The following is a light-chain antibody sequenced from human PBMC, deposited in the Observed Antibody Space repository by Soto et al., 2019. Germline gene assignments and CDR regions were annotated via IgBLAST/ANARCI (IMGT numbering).Light chain of an antibody. Sequence: EIVMTQSPATLSVSPGERATLSCRASQSVSSNLAWYQQKPGQGPRLLIYGASTRATGIPARFSGSGSGTEFTLTISSLQSEDFAVYYCQQYNNWPRTFGQGTKLEIK. V-gene: IGKV3-15*01. J-gene: IGKJ1*01. CDR1: QSVSSN. CDR3: QQYNNWPRT. CDR2: GAS.